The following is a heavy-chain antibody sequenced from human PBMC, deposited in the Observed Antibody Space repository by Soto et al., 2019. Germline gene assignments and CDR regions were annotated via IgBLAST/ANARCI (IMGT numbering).Heavy chain of an antibody. Sequence: LSLTCTVSGGSISSGGYSWSWIRQPPGKGLEWIGYIYHSGSTYYNPSLKSRVTISVDRSKNQFSLKLSSVTAADTAVYYCARGQVVAAQHWGQGTLVTVSS. J-gene: IGHJ4*02. V-gene: IGHV4-30-2*01. CDR2: IYHSGST. D-gene: IGHD2-15*01. CDR1: GGSISSGGYS. CDR3: ARGQVVAAQH.